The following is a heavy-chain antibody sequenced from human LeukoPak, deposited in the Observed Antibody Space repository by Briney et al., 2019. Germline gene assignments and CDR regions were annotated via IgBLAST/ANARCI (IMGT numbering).Heavy chain of an antibody. D-gene: IGHD2-21*01. J-gene: IGHJ4*02. CDR1: GFTFSDYY. CDR3: ARYRVITNDYFDY. CDR2: ISNSGNTI. Sequence: GGSLRLSCAASGFTFSDYYMSWIRQAPGKGLEWISYISNSGNTIKEADSVKGRFTISRDNAQNSLYLHMKSLRAEDTAVYYCARYRVITNDYFDYWGQGTLVSVSS. V-gene: IGHV3-11*01.